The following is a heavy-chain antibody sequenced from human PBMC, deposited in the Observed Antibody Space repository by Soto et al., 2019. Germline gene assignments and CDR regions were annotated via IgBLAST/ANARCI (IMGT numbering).Heavy chain of an antibody. J-gene: IGHJ4*02. CDR1: GFTFSSYA. Sequence: GGSLRLSCAASGFTFSSYAMHWVRQAPGKGLEWVAVISYDGSNKYYADSVKGRFTISRDNSKNTLYLQMNSLRAEDTAVYYCAREGSYYPFFDYWGQGTLVTVSS. CDR3: AREGSYYPFFDY. D-gene: IGHD1-26*01. CDR2: ISYDGSNK. V-gene: IGHV3-30-3*01.